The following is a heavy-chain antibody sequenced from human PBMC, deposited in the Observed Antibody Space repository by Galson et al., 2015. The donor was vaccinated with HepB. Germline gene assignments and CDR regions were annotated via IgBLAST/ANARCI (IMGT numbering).Heavy chain of an antibody. J-gene: IGHJ4*02. D-gene: IGHD1-26*01. CDR2: ISAYNGNT. Sequence: SVKVSCKASGYTFTSYGISWARQAPGQGLEWMGWISAYNGNTNYAQKLQGRVTMTTDTSTSTAYMELRSLRSDDTAVYYCARGLQIVGAPQGFDYWGQGTLVIVSS. CDR1: GYTFTSYG. V-gene: IGHV1-18*04. CDR3: ARGLQIVGAPQGFDY.